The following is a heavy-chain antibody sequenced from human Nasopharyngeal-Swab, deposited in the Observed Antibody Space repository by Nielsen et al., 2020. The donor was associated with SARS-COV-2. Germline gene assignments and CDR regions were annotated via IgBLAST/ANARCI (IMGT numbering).Heavy chain of an antibody. CDR1: GGSITSGGYY. CDR2: IYYRGST. CDR3: ASTAAAFDN. J-gene: IGHJ4*02. D-gene: IGHD6-25*01. Sequence: SETLSLTCTLAGGSITSGGYYWSWIRQHPGKGLEWVGYIYYRGSTFCNPSLESRVAMSVDTSKNQFSLILSSVTAADAAVYYCASTAAAFDNWGQGTLVTVSS. V-gene: IGHV4-31*03.